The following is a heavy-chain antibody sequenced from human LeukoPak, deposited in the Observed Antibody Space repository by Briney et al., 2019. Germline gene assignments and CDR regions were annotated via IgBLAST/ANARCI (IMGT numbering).Heavy chain of an antibody. Sequence: PGGSLRLSCAASGFTFSSYSMNWVRQAPGKGLEWVSSISSSSSYIYYADSVKGRFTISRDNAKNSLYLQMNSLRVDDTAVYYCARVMGGMFDYWGQGTLVTVSS. J-gene: IGHJ4*02. CDR3: ARVMGGMFDY. CDR2: ISSSSSYI. D-gene: IGHD2-15*01. CDR1: GFTFSSYS. V-gene: IGHV3-21*04.